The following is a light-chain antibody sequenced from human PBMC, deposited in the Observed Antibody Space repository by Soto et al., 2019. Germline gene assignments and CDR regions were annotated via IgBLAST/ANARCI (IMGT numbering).Light chain of an antibody. CDR3: RHYDGSPRT. CDR2: GIF. CDR1: QSVKNAY. Sequence: EPGLTQFPATVYLSPGERATLYCRTGQSVKNAYLAWYQQKPGEAPTLHVYGIFQRATGVPARFSGSRSGTDFPLSISVLECEDCADYYCRHYDGSPRTFGQGTKLQIQ. V-gene: IGKV3-20*01. J-gene: IGKJ2*01.